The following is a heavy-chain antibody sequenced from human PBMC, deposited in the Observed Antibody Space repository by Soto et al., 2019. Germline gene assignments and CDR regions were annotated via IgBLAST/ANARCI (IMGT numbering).Heavy chain of an antibody. CDR3: ATVSYSSSSNYYYGMDV. Sequence: ASVKVSCKVSGYTLTELSMHWVRQAPGKGLEWMGGFDPEDGETIYAQKFQGRVTMTEDTSTDTAYMELSSLRSEDTAVYYCATVSYSSSSNYYYGMDVWGQGTTVTVSS. CDR2: FDPEDGET. J-gene: IGHJ6*02. V-gene: IGHV1-24*01. D-gene: IGHD6-13*01. CDR1: GYTLTELS.